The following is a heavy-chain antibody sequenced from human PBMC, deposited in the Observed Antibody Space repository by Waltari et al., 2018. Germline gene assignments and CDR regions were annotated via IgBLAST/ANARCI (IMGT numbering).Heavy chain of an antibody. CDR2: IIPNIIKT. D-gene: IGHD2-8*01. CDR1: GFSFSSYT. J-gene: IGHJ4*02. V-gene: IGHV3-21*01. Sequence: EVQVVESGGGVVQPGGSLRLSCLTSGFSFSSYTMNWVRQAPGKGLEWFSSIIPNIIKTYYLESGRGRFTISRDNARNSLYLQMDSLRVEDSAVYYCASDPSMQHVAAGGYWGQGTLVTVSS. CDR3: ASDPSMQHVAAGGY.